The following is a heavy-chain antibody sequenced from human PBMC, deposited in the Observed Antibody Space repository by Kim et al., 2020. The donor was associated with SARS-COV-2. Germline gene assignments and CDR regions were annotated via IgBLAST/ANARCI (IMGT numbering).Heavy chain of an antibody. CDR2: IKQDGSEK. J-gene: IGHJ6*02. V-gene: IGHV3-7*01. Sequence: GGSLRLSCAASGFTFSSYWMSWVRQAPGKGLEWVANIKQDGSEKYYVDSVKGRFTISRDNAKNSLYLQMNSLRAEDTAVYYCASEGYSSSWYFSNYYYYGMDVWGQGTTVTVSS. D-gene: IGHD6-13*01. CDR3: ASEGYSSSWYFSNYYYYGMDV. CDR1: GFTFSSYW.